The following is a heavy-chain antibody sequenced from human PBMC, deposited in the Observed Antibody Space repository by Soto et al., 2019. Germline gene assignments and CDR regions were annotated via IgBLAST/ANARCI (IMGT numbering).Heavy chain of an antibody. D-gene: IGHD2-2*01. V-gene: IGHV3-11*05. CDR2: ISSSSSYT. J-gene: IGHJ6*02. Sequence: QVQLVESGGGLVKPGGSLRLSCAASGFTFSDYYMSWSRQAPGKGLEWVSYISSSSSYTNYADSVKGRFTISRDNAKNSLYLQMNSLRAEDTAVYYCARGSVVPAATSSAHMDVWGQGTTVTVSS. CDR1: GFTFSDYY. CDR3: ARGSVVPAATSSAHMDV.